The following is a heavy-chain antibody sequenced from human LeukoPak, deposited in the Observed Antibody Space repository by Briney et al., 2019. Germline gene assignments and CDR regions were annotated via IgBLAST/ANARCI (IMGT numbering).Heavy chain of an antibody. J-gene: IGHJ6*03. CDR2: IYTSGST. V-gene: IGHV4-4*09. CDR3: ASTNFDSSGYYPHYYMDV. Sequence: KSSETLSLTCAVYGGSFSGYYWSWIRQPPGKGLEWIGYIYTSGSTSYNPSLKSRVTISVDTSKNQFSLKPSSVTAADTAVYYCASTNFDSSGYYPHYYMDVWGKGTTVTVSS. D-gene: IGHD3-22*01. CDR1: GGSFSGYY.